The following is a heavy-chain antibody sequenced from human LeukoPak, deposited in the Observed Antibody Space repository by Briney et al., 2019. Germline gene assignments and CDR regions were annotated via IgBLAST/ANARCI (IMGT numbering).Heavy chain of an antibody. CDR3: ARDCCSGGGPLDT. J-gene: IGHJ5*02. D-gene: IGHD2-15*01. CDR2: IAVVGGNT. Sequence: GGSLRLSCAASGFIFSNYGMAWVRQAPGKGLEWVSTIAVVGGNTHYADSVEGRFTISRQDSNNALHLQLNSLRAEDTAIYYCARDCCSGGGPLDTWGQGTLVTVSS. V-gene: IGHV3-23*01. CDR1: GFIFSNYG.